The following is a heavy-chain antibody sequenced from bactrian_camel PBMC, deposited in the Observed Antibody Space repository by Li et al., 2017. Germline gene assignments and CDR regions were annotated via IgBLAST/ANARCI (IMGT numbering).Heavy chain of an antibody. D-gene: IGHD6*01. CDR3: AEGRGSRGEHCYSLNY. J-gene: IGHJ4*01. V-gene: IGHV3S53*01. Sequence: VQLVESGGGSVQAGESLKLSCVSSGYIFSSCGWAWYRQAPGKEREWVAKISSYGSTKYTDSVKGRFTISQDSARNTVYLQMNNLQPEDTATYYCAEGRGSRGEHCYSLNYWGQGTQVTVS. CDR1: GYIFSSCG. CDR2: ISSYGST.